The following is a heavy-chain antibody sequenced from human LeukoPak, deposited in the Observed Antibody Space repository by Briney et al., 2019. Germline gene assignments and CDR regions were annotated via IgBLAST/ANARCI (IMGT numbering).Heavy chain of an antibody. Sequence: SETLSLTCAVYGGSFSGYYWSWIRQPPGKGLEWIGEINHSGSTNYNPSLKSRVAISVDTSKNQFSLKLSSVTAADTAVYYCARCRIQLWLRWPENYYYYGMDVWGQGTTVTVSS. V-gene: IGHV4-34*01. D-gene: IGHD5-18*01. J-gene: IGHJ6*02. CDR1: GGSFSGYY. CDR3: ARCRIQLWLRWPENYYYYGMDV. CDR2: INHSGST.